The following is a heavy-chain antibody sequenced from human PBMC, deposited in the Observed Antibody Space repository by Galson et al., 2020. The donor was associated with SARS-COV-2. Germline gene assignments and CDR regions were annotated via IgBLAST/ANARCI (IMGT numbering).Heavy chain of an antibody. CDR2: ISSSGTNI. V-gene: IGHV3-48*03. CDR1: GFTFSDYE. D-gene: IGHD6-13*01. CDR3: ASPYLAAASFFVAFGI. J-gene: IGHJ3*02. Sequence: GESLKISCAASGFTFSDYEMNWVRQGPGKGLEWILYISSSGTNIYYADSVKGRFTISRDNAKNSLYLQMTSLRAEDTAVYYCASPYLAAASFFVAFGIWGPGTMVTVSS.